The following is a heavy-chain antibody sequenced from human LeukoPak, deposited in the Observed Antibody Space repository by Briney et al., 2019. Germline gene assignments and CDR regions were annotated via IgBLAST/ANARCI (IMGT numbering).Heavy chain of an antibody. V-gene: IGHV3-21*01. D-gene: IGHD3-10*01. Sequence: PGGSLRLSCAASGITFSSYSMNWVRQAPGKGLEWVSSIGSSSSYIYYADSVKGRFTISRDNAKNSLYLQMNSLRAEDTAVYYCARGKKILNSGYYYYYMDVWGKGTTVTVSS. CDR3: ARGKKILNSGYYYYYMDV. CDR1: GITFSSYS. J-gene: IGHJ6*03. CDR2: IGSSSSYI.